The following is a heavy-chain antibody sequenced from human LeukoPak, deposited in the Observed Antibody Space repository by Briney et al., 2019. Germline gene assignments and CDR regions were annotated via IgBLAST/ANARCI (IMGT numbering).Heavy chain of an antibody. J-gene: IGHJ5*02. CDR1: GFTFSSYA. CDR3: AKDPSRGGGDHRDMTWFDP. Sequence: GGSLRLSCAASGFTFSSYAMSWVRQAPGKGLEWVSAISGSGGSTYYADSVKGRFTISRDNSKNTLYLQMNSLRAEDTAVYYCAKDPSRGGGDHRDMTWFDPWGQGTLVTVSS. V-gene: IGHV3-23*01. D-gene: IGHD2-21*02. CDR2: ISGSGGST.